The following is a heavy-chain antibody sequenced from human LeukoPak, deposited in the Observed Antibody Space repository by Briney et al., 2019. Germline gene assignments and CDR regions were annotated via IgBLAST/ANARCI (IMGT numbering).Heavy chain of an antibody. D-gene: IGHD6-13*01. CDR1: GGSFSGYY. V-gene: IGHV4-34*01. J-gene: IGHJ5*02. CDR3: ARGGGIAAAGRPYNWFDP. CDR2: INHSGST. Sequence: SETLSLTCAVYGGSFSGYYWSWIRQPPGKGLERIGEINHSGSTNYNPSLKSRVTISVDTSKNQFSLKLSSVTAADTAVYYCARGGGIAAAGRPYNWFDPWGQGTLVTVSS.